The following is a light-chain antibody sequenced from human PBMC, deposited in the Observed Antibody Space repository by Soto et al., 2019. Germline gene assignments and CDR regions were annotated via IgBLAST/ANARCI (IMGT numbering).Light chain of an antibody. Sequence: QAVVTQQPSASASLGASVTLTCTLSSGYSNYKVDWYQQRPGKGPRFVMRVGTGGIVGSKGDGIPDRFSVLGSGLNRYLTIKNIQEEDESDYHCGADHGSGSNFVVFGGGTKLTVL. V-gene: IGLV9-49*01. CDR3: GADHGSGSNFVV. CDR2: VGTGGIVG. J-gene: IGLJ2*01. CDR1: SGYSNYK.